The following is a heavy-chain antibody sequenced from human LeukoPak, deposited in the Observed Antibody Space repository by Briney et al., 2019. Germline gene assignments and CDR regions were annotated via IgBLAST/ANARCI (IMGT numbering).Heavy chain of an antibody. CDR1: GFTFSNYR. CDR3: VRDRATGDHFDY. J-gene: IGHJ4*02. V-gene: IGHV3-74*01. CDR2: INSDGSST. D-gene: IGHD7-27*01. Sequence: PGGSLRLSCAASGFTFSNYRMHWVRQAPGKGLVWVSRINSDGSSTGYADSVRGRFTISRDNAKNTLYLQMNSLRAEDTAVYYCVRDRATGDHFDYWGQGSLITVSS.